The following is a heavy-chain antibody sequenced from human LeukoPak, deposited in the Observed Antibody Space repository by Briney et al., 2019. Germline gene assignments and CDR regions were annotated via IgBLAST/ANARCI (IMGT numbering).Heavy chain of an antibody. CDR1: GGSISSSSYY. D-gene: IGHD1-14*01. J-gene: IGHJ3*02. Sequence: SETLSLTCTVSGGSISSSSYYWGWIRQPPGKGLEWIGGIYYSGSTYYNPSLKSRVTISVDTSKNQFSLKLSSVTATDTAVYYCARPSPGLKPLRAFDIWGQGTMVTVSS. CDR2: IYYSGST. CDR3: ARPSPGLKPLRAFDI. V-gene: IGHV4-39*01.